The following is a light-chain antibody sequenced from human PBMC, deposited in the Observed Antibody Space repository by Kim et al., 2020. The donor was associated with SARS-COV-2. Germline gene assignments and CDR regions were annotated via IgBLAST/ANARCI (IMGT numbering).Light chain of an antibody. CDR2: EHS. Sequence: NFMLTQPHSVSESPGKTVTISCTRSSGSIASNYVLWYQQRPGSAPTTVIYEHSQRPSGVPDRFSASIDSSSNSASLTISGLQTDDEADYYCQSFDDTNQVFGGGTKLTVL. CDR1: SGSIASNY. V-gene: IGLV6-57*04. J-gene: IGLJ3*02. CDR3: QSFDDTNQV.